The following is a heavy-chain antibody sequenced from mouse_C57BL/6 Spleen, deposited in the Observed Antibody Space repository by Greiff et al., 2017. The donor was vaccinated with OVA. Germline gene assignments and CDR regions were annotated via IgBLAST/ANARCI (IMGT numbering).Heavy chain of an antibody. CDR1: GYTFTSYW. J-gene: IGHJ4*01. D-gene: IGHD1-1*01. CDR2: INTSNGGT. V-gene: IGHV1-53*01. CDR3: ARKGYGSNYAMAY. Sequence: QVQLQQPGTELVKPGDSVKLSCKASGYTFTSYWMHWVKQRPGQGLEWIGNINTSNGGTNYNEKFKSKATLTVDKSSSTAYMQLSSLTSEDSAVYYCARKGYGSNYAMAYWGQGTSVTVSS.